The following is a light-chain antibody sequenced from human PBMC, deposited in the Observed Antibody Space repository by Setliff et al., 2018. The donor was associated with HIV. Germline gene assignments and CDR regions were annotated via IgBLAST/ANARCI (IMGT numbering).Light chain of an antibody. J-gene: IGLJ1*01. CDR3: CSYTSSTTYV. CDR2: EVK. CDR1: RSDIGTYDL. V-gene: IGLV2-23*02. Sequence: QSALTQPASVSGSPGQSSTISCTGTRSDIGTYDLVSWYRQYPGKAPKLIIYEVKRRPAGVSDRLSGSKSGNTASLTISGLRAEDEATYYCCSYTSSTTYVFGTGTKVTVL.